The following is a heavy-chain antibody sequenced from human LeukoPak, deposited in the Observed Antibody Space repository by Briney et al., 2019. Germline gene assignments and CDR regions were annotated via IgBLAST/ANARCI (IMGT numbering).Heavy chain of an antibody. J-gene: IGHJ3*02. D-gene: IGHD2-15*01. CDR2: INPNSGGT. Sequence: ASVKVSCKASGYTFTSYYMHWVRQAPGQGLEWMGWINPNSGGTNYAQKFQGWVTMTRDTSISTAYMELSRLRSDDTAVYYCARGYCSGGSCYRAFDIWGQGTMVTVSS. CDR1: GYTFTSYY. CDR3: ARGYCSGGSCYRAFDI. V-gene: IGHV1-2*04.